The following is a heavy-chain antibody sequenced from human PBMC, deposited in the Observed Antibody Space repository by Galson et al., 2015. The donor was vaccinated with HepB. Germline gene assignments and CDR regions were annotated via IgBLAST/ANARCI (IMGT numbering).Heavy chain of an antibody. V-gene: IGHV3-23*01. D-gene: IGHD6-13*01. CDR1: GFTFSSYA. J-gene: IGHJ6*02. CDR2: ISGSGGST. Sequence: SLRLSCAASGFTFSSYAMSWVRQAPGKGLEWVSAISGSGGSTYYADSVKGRFTISRDNSKNTLYLQMNSLRAEDTAVYYCAKDRKAAAGTGSRYYYYGMDVWGQGTTVTVSS. CDR3: AKDRKAAAGTGSRYYYYGMDV.